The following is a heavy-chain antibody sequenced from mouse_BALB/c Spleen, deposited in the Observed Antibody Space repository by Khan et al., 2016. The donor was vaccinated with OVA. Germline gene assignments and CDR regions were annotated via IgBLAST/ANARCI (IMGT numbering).Heavy chain of an antibody. CDR2: ISYSGST. CDR3: ARTARIKY. D-gene: IGHD1-2*01. V-gene: IGHV3-2*02. Sequence: EVQLQESGPGLVKPSQSLSLTCTVTGYSITSDYGWNWIRQFPGNKLGWMGYISYSGSTNYHPSLKSRFSITRDKSKNQFFLQLNSVTTEDTATYYCARTARIKYWGKGTTLTVSS. J-gene: IGHJ2*01. CDR1: GYSITSDYG.